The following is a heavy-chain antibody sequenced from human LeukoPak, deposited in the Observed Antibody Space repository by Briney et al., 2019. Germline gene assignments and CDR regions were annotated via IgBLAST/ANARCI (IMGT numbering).Heavy chain of an antibody. V-gene: IGHV3-20*04. CDR3: ARDSAYCGGDCYSAPYYYYYMDV. J-gene: IGHJ6*03. Sequence: GGSLRLSCAASGFTFDDYGMSWVRQAPGKGLEWVSGLNWNGGSTRYADSVKGRFTISRDNAKNSLYLQMNSLRAEDTAVYYCARDSAYCGGDCYSAPYYYYYMDVWGKGTTVTISS. CDR2: LNWNGGST. D-gene: IGHD2-21*02. CDR1: GFTFDDYG.